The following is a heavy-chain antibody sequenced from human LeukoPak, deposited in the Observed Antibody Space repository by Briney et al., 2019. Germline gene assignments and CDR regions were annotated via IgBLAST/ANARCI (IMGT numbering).Heavy chain of an antibody. J-gene: IGHJ4*02. V-gene: IGHV3-21*01. CDR3: ARDPDYDSSGYYRDY. Sequence: GGSLRLSCAASGFTLSSHSMNWVRQAPGKGLEWVSSISSSSSYIYYADSVKGRFTISRDNAKNSLYLQMNSLRAEDTAVYYCARDPDYDSSGYYRDYWGQGTLVTVSS. CDR2: ISSSSSYI. CDR1: GFTLSSHS. D-gene: IGHD3-22*01.